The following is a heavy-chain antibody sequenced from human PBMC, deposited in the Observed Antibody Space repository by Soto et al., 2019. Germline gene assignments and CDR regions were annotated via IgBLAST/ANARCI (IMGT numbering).Heavy chain of an antibody. Sequence: SVKVSCKASQYNFTNYCVHWVRQAPGQGLEWMGIINPRGGRTNYAQRFQGRVSMTRDTSTSTAYMELRSLRSDDTAVYYCARDHGNGGYYYYGMDVWGQGTTVTVSS. J-gene: IGHJ6*02. CDR3: ARDHGNGGYYYYGMDV. CDR2: INPRGGRT. CDR1: QYNFTNYC. V-gene: IGHV1-46*01. D-gene: IGHD1-1*01.